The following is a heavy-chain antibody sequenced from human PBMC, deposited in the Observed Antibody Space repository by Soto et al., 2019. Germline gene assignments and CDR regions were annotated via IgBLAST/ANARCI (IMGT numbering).Heavy chain of an antibody. D-gene: IGHD3-3*01. J-gene: IGHJ4*02. CDR2: IIPIFGTA. V-gene: IGHV1-69*01. CDR1: GGTFSSYA. CDR3: ARTSITIFGVVIITEYYFDY. Sequence: QVQLVQSGAEVKKPGSSVKVSCKASGGTFSSYAISWVRQAPGQGLEWMGGIIPIFGTANYAQKFRGRVTITADESTSTAYMELSSLRSEDTAVYYCARTSITIFGVVIITEYYFDYWGQGTLVTVSS.